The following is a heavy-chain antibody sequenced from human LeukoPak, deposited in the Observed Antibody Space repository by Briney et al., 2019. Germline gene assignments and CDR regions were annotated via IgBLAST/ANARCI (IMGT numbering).Heavy chain of an antibody. J-gene: IGHJ3*02. D-gene: IGHD5-24*01. CDR1: GGTFSSYA. Sequence: GASVKVSCKASGGTFSSYAISWVRQAPGQGLEWMGRIIPILGIANYAQKFQGRVTITADKSTSTAYMELSSLRSEDTAVYYCASLEMATIGGAFDIWGQGTMVTVSS. CDR2: IIPILGIA. CDR3: ASLEMATIGGAFDI. V-gene: IGHV1-69*04.